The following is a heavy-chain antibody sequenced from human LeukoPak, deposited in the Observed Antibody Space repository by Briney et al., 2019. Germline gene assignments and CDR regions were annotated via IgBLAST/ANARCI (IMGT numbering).Heavy chain of an antibody. Sequence: SETLSLTCYVSGGSMSSYYCSWIRQPSGKGLEWIGYIYDSGSTNYNPSLKSRVTISVDTSKNQFSLKLTSVTAADTAVYYCAISYSSWHFDYWGQGTLATVSS. CDR2: IYDSGST. V-gene: IGHV4-59*01. CDR1: GGSMSSYY. J-gene: IGHJ4*02. CDR3: AISYSSWHFDY. D-gene: IGHD6-13*01.